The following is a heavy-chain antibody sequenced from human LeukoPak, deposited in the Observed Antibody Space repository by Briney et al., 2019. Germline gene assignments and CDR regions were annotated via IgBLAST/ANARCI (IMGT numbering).Heavy chain of an antibody. Sequence: GGSLRLSCAASGFTFSGYGMHWVRQAPGKGLEWVAVMWYDGSNKYYADSVKGRFAISRDNSKNTLYLQMNSLRTEDTALYYCAKDIDSSWYAEYFQHWGQGTLVTVSS. CDR3: AKDIDSSWYAEYFQH. CDR2: MWYDGSNK. D-gene: IGHD6-13*01. CDR1: GFTFSGYG. V-gene: IGHV3-30*02. J-gene: IGHJ1*01.